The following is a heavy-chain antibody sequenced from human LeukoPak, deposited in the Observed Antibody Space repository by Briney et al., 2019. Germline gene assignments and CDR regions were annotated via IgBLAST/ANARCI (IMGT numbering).Heavy chain of an antibody. CDR3: ARENRRYSYSYYFDY. J-gene: IGHJ4*02. CDR2: IYYSGST. CDR1: GGSISSGGYY. V-gene: IGHV4-31*03. D-gene: IGHD5-18*01. Sequence: SETLSLTCTVSGGSISSGGYYWSWIRQHPGKGLEWIGYIYYSGSTYYNPSLKSRVTISVDTSKNQFSLKLSSVTAADTAVYYCARENRRYSYSYYFDYWGQGTLVTVSS.